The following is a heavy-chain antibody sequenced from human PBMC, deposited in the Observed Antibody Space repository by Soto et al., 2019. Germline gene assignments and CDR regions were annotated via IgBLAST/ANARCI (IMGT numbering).Heavy chain of an antibody. V-gene: IGHV6-1*01. CDR1: GDSVSSNSAA. CDR3: AREPNVAGTFYYYYYGMDV. Sequence: SQTLSLTCAISGDSVSSNSAAWNWIRQSPSRGLEWLGRTYYRSKWYNDYAVSVKSRITINPDTSKNQFSLQLNSVTPEDTAVYYCAREPNVAGTFYYYYYGMDVWGQGTTVTVYS. J-gene: IGHJ6*02. CDR2: TYYRSKWYN. D-gene: IGHD6-19*01.